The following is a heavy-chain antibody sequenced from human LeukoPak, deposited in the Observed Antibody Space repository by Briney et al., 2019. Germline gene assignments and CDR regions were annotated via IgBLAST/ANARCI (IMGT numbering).Heavy chain of an antibody. CDR3: ARGGRMVRGVYFDY. J-gene: IGHJ4*02. V-gene: IGHV3-7*01. CDR1: GFTFSSYW. D-gene: IGHD3-10*01. Sequence: GGSLRLSCAASGFTFSSYWMSWVRQAPGKGRGWVANIKQDGSEKYYVDSVKGRFTISRDNAKNSLYLQMNSLRAEDTAVYYCARGGRMVRGVYFDYWGQGTLVTVSS. CDR2: IKQDGSEK.